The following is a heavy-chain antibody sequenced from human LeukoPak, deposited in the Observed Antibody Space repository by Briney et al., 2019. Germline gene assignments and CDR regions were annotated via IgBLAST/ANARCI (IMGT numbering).Heavy chain of an antibody. CDR1: GNSISSYY. J-gene: IGHJ4*02. CDR3: ARGDSSTWYSAFGY. D-gene: IGHD6-13*01. V-gene: IGHV4-59*01. CDR2: IYYSGST. Sequence: SETLSLTCTVSGNSISSYYWSWIRQPPGKGLEWIGDIYYSGSTNYNPSLKSRVTISVETSKNQFSLKLSSVTAADTAVYYCARGDSSTWYSAFGYWGQGTPVTVSS.